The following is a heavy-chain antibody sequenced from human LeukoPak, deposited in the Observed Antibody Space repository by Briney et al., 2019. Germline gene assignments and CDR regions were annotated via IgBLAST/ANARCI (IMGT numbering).Heavy chain of an antibody. J-gene: IGHJ5*02. Sequence: ASVKVSCKASGGTFSSYAISWVRQAPGQGLEWMGRIIPILGIANYAQKFQGRVTITADKSTSTAYMELSSLRSEDTAVYYCAREYYGDYVGHWFDPWGQGTLVTVSS. CDR1: GGTFSSYA. CDR2: IIPILGIA. V-gene: IGHV1-69*04. CDR3: AREYYGDYVGHWFDP. D-gene: IGHD4-17*01.